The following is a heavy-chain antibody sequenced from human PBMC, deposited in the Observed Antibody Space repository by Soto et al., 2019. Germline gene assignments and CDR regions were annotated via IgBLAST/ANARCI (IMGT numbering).Heavy chain of an antibody. Sequence: ASVKVSCKASGGTFSSYTISWVRQAPGQGLEWMGRIIPILGIANYAQKFQGRVRITADKSTGTAYLELSSLRSEDTAVQYLARDNAHRGVATTYYYSYYYMDVWGKGTTVTVSS. V-gene: IGHV1-69*04. CDR3: ARDNAHRGVATTYYYSYYYMDV. CDR1: GGTFSSYT. J-gene: IGHJ6*03. D-gene: IGHD4-4*01. CDR2: IIPILGIA.